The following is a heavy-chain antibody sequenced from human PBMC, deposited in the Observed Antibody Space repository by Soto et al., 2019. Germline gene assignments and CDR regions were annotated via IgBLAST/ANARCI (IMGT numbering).Heavy chain of an antibody. CDR1: GFTFSTYA. D-gene: IGHD3-22*01. Sequence: GGSLRLSCAASGFTFSTYAMSWVRQAPGKGLEWVAVISYDGSNKYYADSVKGRFTISRDNSKNTLYLQMNSLRAEDTAVYYCARDHIPSYYDSSGYYYDSYYYGMDVWGQGTTVTVSS. CDR3: ARDHIPSYYDSSGYYYDSYYYGMDV. CDR2: ISYDGSNK. V-gene: IGHV3-30-3*01. J-gene: IGHJ6*02.